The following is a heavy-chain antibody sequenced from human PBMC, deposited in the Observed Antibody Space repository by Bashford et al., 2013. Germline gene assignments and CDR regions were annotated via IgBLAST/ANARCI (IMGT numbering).Heavy chain of an antibody. CDR2: IYHSGGT. J-gene: IGHJ5*02. Sequence: SETLSLTCAVSGGSISSSSWWSWVRQPPGKGLEWIGEIYHSGGTNYNPSLKSRVTISVDKSKNQFSLKLSSVTAADTAVYYCARGTSNDNWFDPWGQGTLVTVSS. V-gene: IGHV4-4*02. CDR3: ARGTSNDNWFDP. D-gene: IGHD2-2*01. CDR1: GGSISSSSW.